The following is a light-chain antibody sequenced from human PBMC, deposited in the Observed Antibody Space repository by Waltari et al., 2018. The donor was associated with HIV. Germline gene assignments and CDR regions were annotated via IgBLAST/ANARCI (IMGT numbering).Light chain of an antibody. CDR1: DIGSKN. V-gene: IGLV3-9*01. J-gene: IGLJ3*02. CDR3: QVWDSSTGV. CDR2: RDT. Sequence: SYDLTQPLSVSVALGQTARITCGGNDIGSKNVHWYHQRPGQPPLLVIYRDTSRPSGIPARFSGSNSGNAAILTVTRVQAEDEGDYYCQVWDSSTGVFGGGTNLTVL.